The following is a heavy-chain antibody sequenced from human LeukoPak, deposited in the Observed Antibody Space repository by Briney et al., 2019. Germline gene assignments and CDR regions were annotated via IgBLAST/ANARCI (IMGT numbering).Heavy chain of an antibody. J-gene: IGHJ4*02. CDR3: GGSVVVPAAIADFVY. D-gene: IGHD2-2*01. V-gene: IGHV4-39*01. Sequence: SETLYLTCTVSGGSISSSSYYWGRMRQPPGQGLKWIGSIYYSGSTYYNPSLKSLVTISVDASKNQFSLKLSSVTAADTAVYYCGGSVVVPAAIADFVYWGQGTLVTVSS. CDR2: IYYSGST. CDR1: GGSISSSSYY.